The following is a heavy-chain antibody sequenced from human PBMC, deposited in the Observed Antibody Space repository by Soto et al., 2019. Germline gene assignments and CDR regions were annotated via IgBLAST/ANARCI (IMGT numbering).Heavy chain of an antibody. Sequence: EVQFLESGGGVVRPGGSLRLSCVASGLSFDNYALTWVRQSPGKALEWLAFISGSGAVTSYTDSVRGRFTISRDNSKNTLYLQMDSLRAADTAVYFWGKDPNGEHFGAFDFWGQGTTVTVYS. J-gene: IGHJ3*01. CDR2: ISGSGAVT. CDR1: GLSFDNYA. CDR3: GKDPNGEHFGAFDF. D-gene: IGHD4-17*01. V-gene: IGHV3-23*01.